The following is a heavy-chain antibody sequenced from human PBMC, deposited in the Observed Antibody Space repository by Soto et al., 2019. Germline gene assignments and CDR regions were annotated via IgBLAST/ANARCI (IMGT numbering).Heavy chain of an antibody. V-gene: IGHV3-30*18. CDR1: GFAFSSYG. D-gene: IGHD3-22*01. J-gene: IGHJ4*01. Sequence: QVQLVESGGGVVQAGRSLRLSCAASGFAFSSYGIHWVRQAPGKGLEWVAGISYDGSNEHYTDSVKGRFTISRDNSKNTLYLQMNSLRAEDTAVYYCAKDTYFYDTSGYYIFDYWGHGTLVTVSS. CDR3: AKDTYFYDTSGYYIFDY. CDR2: ISYDGSNE.